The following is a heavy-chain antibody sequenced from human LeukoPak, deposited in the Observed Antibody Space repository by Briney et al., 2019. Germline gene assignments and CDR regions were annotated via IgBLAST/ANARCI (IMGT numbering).Heavy chain of an antibody. V-gene: IGHV3-23*01. CDR2: ISGSGGST. CDR1: GFTFSSYG. J-gene: IGHJ3*02. D-gene: IGHD6-13*01. CDR3: AKGEVAAVATGAIDI. Sequence: GGSLRLSCAASGFTFSSYGMSWVRQAPGKGLEWGSGISGSGGSTHYTESVKGRFAISRDSSKNTLYLQMNRLRAEDTAVYYSAKGEVAAVATGAIDIWGQGTMVTVSS.